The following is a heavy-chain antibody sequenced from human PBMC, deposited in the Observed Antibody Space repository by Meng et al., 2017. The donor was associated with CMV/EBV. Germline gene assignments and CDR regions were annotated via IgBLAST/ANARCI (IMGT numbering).Heavy chain of an antibody. CDR3: ARDAGATGMDV. V-gene: IGHV3-74*01. D-gene: IGHD1-26*01. CDR2: INSDGSST. J-gene: IGHJ6*02. Sequence: GESLKISCAASGFTFSSYEMNWVRQAPGKGLVWVSRINSDGSSTSYADSVKGRFTISRDNAKNTLYLQMNSLRAEDTAVYYCARDAGATGMDVWGQGTTVTVSS. CDR1: GFTFSSYE.